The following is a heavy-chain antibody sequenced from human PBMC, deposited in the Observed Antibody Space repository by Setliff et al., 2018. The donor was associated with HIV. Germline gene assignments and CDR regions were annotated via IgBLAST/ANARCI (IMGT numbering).Heavy chain of an antibody. D-gene: IGHD3-22*01. CDR3: ARQGYNYDSSGYLIPAGYFQH. CDR2: IYYSGST. CDR1: GGSVSSSSHY. Sequence: SETLSLTCSVSGGSVSSSSHYWGWIRQPPGKGLEWIGSIYYSGSTYYNPSLKSRLTISVDTSNNQFSLKLTSVTDAGTAVYYCARQGYNYDSSGYLIPAGYFQHWGQGTLVTVSS. J-gene: IGHJ1*01. V-gene: IGHV4-39*01.